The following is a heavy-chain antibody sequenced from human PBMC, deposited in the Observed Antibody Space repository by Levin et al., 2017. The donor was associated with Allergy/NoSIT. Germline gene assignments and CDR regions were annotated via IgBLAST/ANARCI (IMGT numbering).Heavy chain of an antibody. CDR3: ARHEGYSYGYYFDY. CDR1: GGSISSYY. CDR2: IYYSGST. J-gene: IGHJ4*02. D-gene: IGHD5-18*01. Sequence: SQTLSLICTVSGGSISSYYWSWIRQPPGKGLEWIGYIYYSGSTNYNPSLKSRVTISVDTSKNQFSLKLNSVTAADTAVYYCARHEGYSYGYYFDYWGQGTLVTVSS. V-gene: IGHV4-59*08.